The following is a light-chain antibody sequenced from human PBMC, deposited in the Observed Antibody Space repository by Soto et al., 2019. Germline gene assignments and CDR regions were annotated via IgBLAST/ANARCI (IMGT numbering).Light chain of an antibody. J-gene: IGLJ1*01. CDR1: SSNIGSNT. Sequence: QSVLTQPPSASGTPGQRVTISCSGSSSNIGSNTVNWYQQLPGTAPKLLIYSNNQRPSGVPDRFSGSKSGTSASLAISGLQSEDEADYYCAGWDASLNGYVFGTGTKVTV. CDR3: AGWDASLNGYV. V-gene: IGLV1-44*01. CDR2: SNN.